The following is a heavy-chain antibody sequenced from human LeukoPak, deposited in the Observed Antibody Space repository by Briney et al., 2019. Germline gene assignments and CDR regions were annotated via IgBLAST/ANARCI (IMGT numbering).Heavy chain of an antibody. J-gene: IGHJ5*02. CDR3: ARAMVYVLNWFDP. V-gene: IGHV4-38-2*01. CDR1: GYSISSGYY. CDR2: IYHSGST. Sequence: SATLSLTCAVSGYSISSGYYWGWIRQPPGKRLEWIGSIYHSGSTYYNPSLKSRVTISVDTSKNQFSLKLSSVTAADTAVYYCARAMVYVLNWFDPWGQGTLVTVSS. D-gene: IGHD2-8*01.